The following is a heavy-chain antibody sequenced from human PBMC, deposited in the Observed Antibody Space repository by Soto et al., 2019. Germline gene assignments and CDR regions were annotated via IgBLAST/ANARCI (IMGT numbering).Heavy chain of an antibody. CDR3: ARDLAAAGPFDC. CDR2: ISDYNGNT. CDR1: GYTFTNYA. D-gene: IGHD6-13*01. Sequence: QVQLVQSGAEVKKPGASVKVSCKASGYTFTNYAFSWVRQAPGQGLEWMGWISDYNGNTNYPQKLQGRVTMTTDTSTSTAYRELRSQSSDDTAVYYCARDLAAAGPFDCWGQGTLVTVSS. V-gene: IGHV1-18*01. J-gene: IGHJ4*02.